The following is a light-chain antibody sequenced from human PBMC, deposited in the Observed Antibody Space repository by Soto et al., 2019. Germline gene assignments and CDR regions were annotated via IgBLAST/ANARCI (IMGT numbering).Light chain of an antibody. CDR2: AAS. CDR1: QSVSSSY. Sequence: EIVLTQSPGTLSLSPGERATLSCRASQSVSSSYLAWYQQKPGQAPRLFIYAASIRATGIPDRFSGSGSGTDFTLTISRLEREDFAVYYCQQYGLSPRTFGRGTKVAIK. V-gene: IGKV3-20*01. CDR3: QQYGLSPRT. J-gene: IGKJ1*01.